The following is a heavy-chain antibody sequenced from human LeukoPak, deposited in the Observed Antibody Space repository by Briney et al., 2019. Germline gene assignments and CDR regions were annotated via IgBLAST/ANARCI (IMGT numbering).Heavy chain of an antibody. D-gene: IGHD2-15*01. CDR3: TKEFCGSRAACAGGSYYDF. CDR2: IGVTGDT. V-gene: IGHV3-13*01. J-gene: IGHJ2*01. CDR1: GFTFSKRD. Sequence: GGSLRLSCAASGFTFSKRDFHWGRQGPGKGLGVVAAIGVTGDTYYADSVKGRFTISREDAANSLYLQMRSLGAGDTALYYCTKEFCGSRAACAGGSYYDFWGRGALVTVSS.